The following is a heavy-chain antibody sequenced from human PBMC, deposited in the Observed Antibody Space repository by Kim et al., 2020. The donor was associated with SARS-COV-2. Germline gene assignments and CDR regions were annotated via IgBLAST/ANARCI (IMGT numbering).Heavy chain of an antibody. Sequence: SETLSLTCAVYGGSFSGYYWSWIRQPPGKGLEWIGEINHSGSTNYNPSLKSRVTISVDTSKNQFSLKLSSVTAADTAVYYCARGRELTLDYWGQGTLVTV. D-gene: IGHD3-10*01. J-gene: IGHJ4*02. CDR3: ARGRELTLDY. CDR1: GGSFSGYY. V-gene: IGHV4-34*01. CDR2: INHSGST.